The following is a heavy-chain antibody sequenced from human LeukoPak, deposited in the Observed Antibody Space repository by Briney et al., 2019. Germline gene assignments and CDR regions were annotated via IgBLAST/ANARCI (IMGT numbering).Heavy chain of an antibody. CDR1: GYTFTGYY. CDR3: ARDWGSSGWYVGYFDY. CDR2: INPNSGGT. Sequence: ASVKVSCKASGYTFTGYYMHWVRQAPGQGLEWMGWINPNSGGTNYAQKFQGRVTMTRDTSISTAYMELSRLRSDDTAVYYCARDWGSSGWYVGYFDYWGQGTLVTVSS. J-gene: IGHJ4*02. V-gene: IGHV1-2*02. D-gene: IGHD6-19*01.